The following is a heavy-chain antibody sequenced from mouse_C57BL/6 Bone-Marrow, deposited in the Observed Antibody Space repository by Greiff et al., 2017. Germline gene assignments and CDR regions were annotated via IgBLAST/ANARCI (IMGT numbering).Heavy chain of an antibody. CDR3: TRDLDYGNYGGMVVSAMDY. J-gene: IGHJ4*01. CDR2: ISSGGDYI. CDR1: GFTFSSYA. V-gene: IGHV5-9-1*02. D-gene: IGHD2-1*01. Sequence: VESGEGLVKPGGSLKLSCAASGFTFSSYAMSWVRQPPEKRLEWVAYISSGGDYIYYADTVKGRFTISRDNARNTLYLQMSSLKSEDTAMYYCTRDLDYGNYGGMVVSAMDYWGQGTSVTVSS.